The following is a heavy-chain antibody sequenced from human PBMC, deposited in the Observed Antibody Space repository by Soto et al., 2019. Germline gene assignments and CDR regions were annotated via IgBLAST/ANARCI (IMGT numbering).Heavy chain of an antibody. J-gene: IGHJ3*02. CDR3: ACSRTAAPHPRPAFDI. V-gene: IGHV1-8*01. Sequence: GASVKVSCKASGYTFTSYDINWVRQATGQGLEWMGWMNPNSGNTGYVQKFQGRVTMTRNTSISTAYMELSSLRSEDTAVYYCACSRTAAPHPRPAFDIWGQGTMVTVSS. CDR1: GYTFTSYD. D-gene: IGHD6-13*01. CDR2: MNPNSGNT.